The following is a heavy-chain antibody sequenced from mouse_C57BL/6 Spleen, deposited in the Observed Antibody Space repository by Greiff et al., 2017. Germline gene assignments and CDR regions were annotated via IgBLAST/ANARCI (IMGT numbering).Heavy chain of an antibody. Sequence: EVQGVESGGGLVKPGGSLKLSCAASGFTFSDYGMHWVRQAPEKGLEWVAYISSGSSIIYYADTVKGRFTISRDNAKNTLFLQMTSLRSEDTAMYYCARGYSNWYYAMDYWGQGTSVTVSS. CDR2: ISSGSSII. CDR1: GFTFSDYG. V-gene: IGHV5-17*01. J-gene: IGHJ4*01. CDR3: ARGYSNWYYAMDY. D-gene: IGHD2-5*01.